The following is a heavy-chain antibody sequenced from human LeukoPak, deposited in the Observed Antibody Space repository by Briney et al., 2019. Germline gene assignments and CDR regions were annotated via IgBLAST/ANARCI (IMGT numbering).Heavy chain of an antibody. CDR1: GFTFGSYA. CDR2: ISSSSSYI. J-gene: IGHJ6*03. V-gene: IGHV3-21*01. D-gene: IGHD2-2*01. Sequence: GGSLRLSCATSGFTFGSYAMHWVRQAPGKGLEWVSSISSSSSYIYYADSVKGRFTISRDNAKNSLYLQMNSLRAEDTAVYYCARRTYCSSTSCPVSPGYYYMDVWGKGTTVTVSS. CDR3: ARRTYCSSTSCPVSPGYYYMDV.